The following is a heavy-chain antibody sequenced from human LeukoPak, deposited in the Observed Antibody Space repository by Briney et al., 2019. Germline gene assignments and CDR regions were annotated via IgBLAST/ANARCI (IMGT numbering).Heavy chain of an antibody. V-gene: IGHV4-34*01. CDR1: GGTFRGYY. D-gene: IGHD6-19*01. CDR3: ARSTFAGYSSGGWFDP. Sequence: SETLSLTCAVSGGTFRGYYWSWVRQPPGKGLEGIGEINHSGGNKYNPSLTSRVNISVDTSKNQISLKLSSVTAADTAVYYCARSTFAGYSSGGWFDPWGQGTLVTVSS. J-gene: IGHJ5*02. CDR2: INHSGGN.